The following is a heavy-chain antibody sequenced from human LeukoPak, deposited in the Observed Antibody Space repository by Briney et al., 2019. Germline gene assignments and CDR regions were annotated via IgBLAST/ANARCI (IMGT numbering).Heavy chain of an antibody. D-gene: IGHD3-22*01. Sequence: PGGSLRLSCAASGFTFNDYAMHWVRQAPGKGLEWVSGISWNSATIGYADSVKGRFTISRDNAKNALYLQMNSLRAEDTAVYYCAKDPRRLYYYDSSGYYGYYYYYMDVWGKGTTVTVSS. J-gene: IGHJ6*03. CDR3: AKDPRRLYYYDSSGYYGYYYYYMDV. CDR2: ISWNSATI. CDR1: GFTFNDYA. V-gene: IGHV3-9*01.